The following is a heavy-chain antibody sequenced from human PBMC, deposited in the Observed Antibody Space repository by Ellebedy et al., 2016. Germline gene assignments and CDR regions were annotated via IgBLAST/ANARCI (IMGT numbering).Heavy chain of an antibody. Sequence: GGSLRLSCAVSGFTVSDNYMSWVRQAPGKGLEWVATLYRTGSTFYPDSAKGRFTISRDNSKNTLYLQMKRLRVEDTAVYYCAGDSRGITALGTSLHYWGQGTLVIVSS. D-gene: IGHD6-13*01. CDR2: LYRTGST. CDR3: AGDSRGITALGTSLHY. V-gene: IGHV3-53*01. CDR1: GFTVSDNY. J-gene: IGHJ4*02.